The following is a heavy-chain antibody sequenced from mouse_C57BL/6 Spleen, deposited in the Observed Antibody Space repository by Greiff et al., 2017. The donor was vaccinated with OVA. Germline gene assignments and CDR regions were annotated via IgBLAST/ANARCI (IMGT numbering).Heavy chain of an antibody. CDR3: AREGGGYYALFAY. J-gene: IGHJ3*01. V-gene: IGHV5-4*01. CDR1: GFTFSSYA. D-gene: IGHD2-3*01. Sequence: DVKLVESGGGLVKPGGSLKLSCAASGFTFSSYAMSWVRQTPEKRLEWVATISDGGSYTYYPDNVKGRFTISRDNAKNNLYLQMSHLKSEDTAMYYCAREGGGYYALFAYWGQGTLVTVSA. CDR2: ISDGGSYT.